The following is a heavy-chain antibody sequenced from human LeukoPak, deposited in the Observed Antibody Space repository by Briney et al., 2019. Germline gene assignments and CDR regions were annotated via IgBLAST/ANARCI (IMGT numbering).Heavy chain of an antibody. D-gene: IGHD1-14*01. V-gene: IGHV4-39*07. CDR3: ARDLPSFLAGKVDY. Sequence: SETLSLTCTVSGGSISSGSYYWSWIRQPPGKGLEWIGSIYHSGSTYYNPSLKSRVTISVDTSKNQFSLKLSSVTAADTAVYYCARDLPSFLAGKVDYWGQGTLVTVSS. J-gene: IGHJ4*02. CDR1: GGSISSGSYY. CDR2: IYHSGST.